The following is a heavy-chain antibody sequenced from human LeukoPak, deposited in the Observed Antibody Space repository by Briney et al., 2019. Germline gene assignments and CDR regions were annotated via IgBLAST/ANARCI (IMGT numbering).Heavy chain of an antibody. CDR2: INPNSGGT. V-gene: IGHV1-2*02. Sequence: ASVKVSCKASGYTFTGYYMHWVRQAPGQGLEWMRWINPNSGGTNYAQKFQGRVTMTRDTSISTAYMELSRLRSDDTAVYYCARDQSVVLRFLEWLLGYWGQGTLVTVSS. J-gene: IGHJ4*02. CDR3: ARDQSVVLRFLEWLLGY. D-gene: IGHD3-3*01. CDR1: GYTFTGYY.